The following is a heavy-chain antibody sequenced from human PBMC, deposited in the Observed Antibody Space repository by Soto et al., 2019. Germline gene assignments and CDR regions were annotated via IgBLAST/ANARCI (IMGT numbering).Heavy chain of an antibody. D-gene: IGHD3-3*02. CDR2: VFTTGTT. J-gene: IGHJ5*02. CDR1: GGSINNYY. CDR3: ARDFNSIFDDFADMRWDFDP. Sequence: SETLSLTCSVTGGSINNYYWSWVRQSAGKGLEWIGRVFTTGTTDYNPSLKGRVTISVDTSKNQFSLSLRSVTAADTAIYYCARDFNSIFDDFADMRWDFDPWGQGTLVTVSS. V-gene: IGHV4-4*07.